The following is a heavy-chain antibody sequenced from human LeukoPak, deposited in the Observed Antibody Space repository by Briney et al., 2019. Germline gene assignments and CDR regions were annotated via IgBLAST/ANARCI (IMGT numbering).Heavy chain of an antibody. CDR2: ISSSSSYI. D-gene: IGHD3/OR15-3a*01. CDR3: VKGTGYYMANYYYGMDV. Sequence: GGSPRLSCAASGFTFSSYSMNWARQAPGKGLEWVSSISSSSSYIFYADSVKGRFAISRDNAEKSLHLQMDSLRPEDTALYYCVKGTGYYMANYYYGMDVWGQGTTVTVSS. J-gene: IGHJ6*02. CDR1: GFTFSSYS. V-gene: IGHV3-21*04.